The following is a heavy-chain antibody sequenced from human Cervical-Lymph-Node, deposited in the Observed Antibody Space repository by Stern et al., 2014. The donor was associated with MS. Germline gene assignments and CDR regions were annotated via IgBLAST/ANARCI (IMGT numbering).Heavy chain of an antibody. Sequence: DQLVESGAEVKKPGASVKVSCKASGFTFSTYHMHWGRQAPGQGLEWVGVVDPKGTSATYAKKFHGRVTINIQTSTATVYMELSSLRFEDTAVYFCAREEVKLEWSGFFYYGMDVWGQGTSVTVS. J-gene: IGHJ6*02. CDR2: VDPKGTSA. CDR3: AREEVKLEWSGFFYYGMDV. D-gene: IGHD3-3*01. V-gene: IGHV1-46*01. CDR1: GFTFSTYH.